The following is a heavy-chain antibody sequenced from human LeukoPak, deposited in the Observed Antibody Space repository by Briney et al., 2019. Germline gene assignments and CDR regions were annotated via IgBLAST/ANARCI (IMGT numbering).Heavy chain of an antibody. J-gene: IGHJ6*02. CDR2: ISGSGAST. V-gene: IGHV3-23*01. CDR3: AKAASSSWPSYYYGMDV. CDR1: GFTFSTNA. D-gene: IGHD6-13*01. Sequence: TGGSLRLSCLTSGFTFSTNAMSWVRQAPGKGLEWISGISGSGASTYYADSVTGRFTISRDNSRNTLYLQMSSLRVDDTAVYYCAKAASSSWPSYYYGMDVWGQGTTVTVSS.